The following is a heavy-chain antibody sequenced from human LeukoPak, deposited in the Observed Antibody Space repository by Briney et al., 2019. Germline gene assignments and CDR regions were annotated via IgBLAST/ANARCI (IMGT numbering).Heavy chain of an antibody. CDR2: IYYSGST. CDR1: GFTFSDYY. D-gene: IGHD3-16*01. Sequence: LRLSCAASGFTFSDYYMSWIRQHPGKGLEWIGYIYYSGSTYYNPSLKSRVTISVDTSKNQFSLKLSSVTAADTAVYYCARGPGGVFQNWFDPWGQGTLVTVSS. CDR3: ARGPGGVFQNWFDP. V-gene: IGHV4-31*02. J-gene: IGHJ5*02.